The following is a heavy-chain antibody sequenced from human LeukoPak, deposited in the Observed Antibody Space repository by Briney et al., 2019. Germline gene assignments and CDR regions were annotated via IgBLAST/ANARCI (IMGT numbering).Heavy chain of an antibody. CDR1: GFTFSSYW. CDR2: ISGSGGST. Sequence: GGSLRLSCAASGFTFSSYWMSWVRQAPGKGLEWVSAISGSGGSTYYADSVKGRFTISRDNSKNTLYLQMNSLRAEDTAVYYPRVAATQLDYWGQGTLVTVSS. CDR3: RVAATQLDY. D-gene: IGHD2-15*01. J-gene: IGHJ4*02. V-gene: IGHV3-23*01.